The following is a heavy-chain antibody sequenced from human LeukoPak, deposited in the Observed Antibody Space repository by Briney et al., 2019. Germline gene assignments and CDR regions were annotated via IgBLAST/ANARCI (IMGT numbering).Heavy chain of an antibody. D-gene: IGHD6-6*01. J-gene: IGHJ4*02. CDR1: GYTFTSYG. CDR2: IIPIFGTA. Sequence: ASVKVSCKASGYTFTSYGISWVRQAPGQGLEWMGGIIPIFGTANYAQKFQGRVTITADESTSTAYMELSSLRSEDTAVYYCAAYSSSSHFDYWGQGTLVTVSS. CDR3: AAYSSSSHFDY. V-gene: IGHV1-69*13.